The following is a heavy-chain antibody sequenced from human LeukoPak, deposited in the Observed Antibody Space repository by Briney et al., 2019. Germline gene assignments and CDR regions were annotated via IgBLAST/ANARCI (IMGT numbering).Heavy chain of an antibody. V-gene: IGHV3-74*01. CDR3: ARDKYCSGGSCYSGQLDY. CDR2: INTDGSST. D-gene: IGHD2-15*01. CDR1: GFTFSSYW. Sequence: GGSLRLSCAASGFTFSSYWMHWVRQAPGKGLLWVSRINTDGSSTTYADSVKGRFTISRDNSKNTLYLQMNSLRAEDTAVYYCARDKYCSGGSCYSGQLDYWGQGTLVTVSS. J-gene: IGHJ4*02.